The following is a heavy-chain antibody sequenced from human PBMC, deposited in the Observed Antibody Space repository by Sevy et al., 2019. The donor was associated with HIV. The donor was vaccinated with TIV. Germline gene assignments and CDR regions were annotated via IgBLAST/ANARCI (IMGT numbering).Heavy chain of an antibody. CDR2: LKQDGSDK. V-gene: IGHV3-7*01. Sequence: GGSLRLSCAASGFTFSFYWMSWVRQAPGKGLEWVASLKQDGSDKYYVHSVKGRFTVSRDNTKNSVYLQMNSLRAEDTAVYYCARESLGINIFGVVTDWGQGTLVTVSS. D-gene: IGHD3-3*02. CDR1: GFTFSFYW. J-gene: IGHJ4*02. CDR3: ARESLGINIFGVVTD.